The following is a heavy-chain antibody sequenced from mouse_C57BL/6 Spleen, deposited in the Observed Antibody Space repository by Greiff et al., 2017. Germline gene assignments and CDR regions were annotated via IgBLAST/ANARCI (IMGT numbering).Heavy chain of an antibody. Sequence: EVKLMESGGGLVQPGGSLKLSCAASGFTFSDYYMYWVRQTPEKRLEWVAYISNGGGSTYYPDTVKGRFTISRDNAKNTLYLQMSRLKSEDTAMYYCARPDGAYWGQGTLVTVAA. CDR2: ISNGGGST. CDR3: ARPDGAY. V-gene: IGHV5-12*01. CDR1: GFTFSDYY. J-gene: IGHJ3*01.